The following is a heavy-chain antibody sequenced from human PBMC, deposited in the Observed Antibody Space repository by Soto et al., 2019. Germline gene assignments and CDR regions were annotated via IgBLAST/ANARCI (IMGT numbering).Heavy chain of an antibody. Sequence: PGLSLRLSWAVAGVTFSSYGRHWIRQAPGKGLEWVAVISYDGSNKYYADSVKGRFTISRDNSKNTLYLQMNSLRAEDTAVYYCAKDRGVVRFDYWGQGTLVTVSS. CDR2: ISYDGSNK. CDR1: GVTFSSYG. J-gene: IGHJ4*02. D-gene: IGHD3-3*01. V-gene: IGHV3-30*18. CDR3: AKDRGVVRFDY.